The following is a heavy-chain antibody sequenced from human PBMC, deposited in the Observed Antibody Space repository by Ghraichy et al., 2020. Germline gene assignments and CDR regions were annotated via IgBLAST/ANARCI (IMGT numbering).Heavy chain of an antibody. CDR2: IIPIFGTA. D-gene: IGHD5-18*01. V-gene: IGHV1-69*13. J-gene: IGHJ4*02. CDR1: GGTFSSYA. Sequence: SVKVSCKASGGTFSSYAISWVRQAPGQGLEWMGGIIPIFGTANYAQKFQGRVTITADESTSTAYMELSSLRSEDTAVYYCAGVLENYVDTAMAKLDYWGQGTLVTVSS. CDR3: AGVLENYVDTAMAKLDY.